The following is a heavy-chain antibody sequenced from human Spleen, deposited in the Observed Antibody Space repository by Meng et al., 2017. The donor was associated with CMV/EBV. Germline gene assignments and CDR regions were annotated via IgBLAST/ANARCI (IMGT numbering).Heavy chain of an antibody. J-gene: IGHJ4*02. CDR2: ITGSGGTK. V-gene: IGHV3-23*01. CDR1: GFRFSNYG. CDR3: ARGLADFDY. D-gene: IGHD3-16*01. Sequence: GESLKISCAASGFRFSNYGMSWVRQAPGKGLEWVSAITGSGGTKYYVDSAKGRFTISRDNSKNTLYLQMNSLRVEDTDVYYCARGLADFDYWGQGTLVTVSS.